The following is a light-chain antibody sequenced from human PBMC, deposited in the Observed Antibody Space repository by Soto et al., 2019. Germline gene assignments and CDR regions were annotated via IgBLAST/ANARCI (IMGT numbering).Light chain of an antibody. J-gene: IGKJ5*01. CDR3: QQYNNWIT. V-gene: IGKV3-15*01. CDR1: QSVSSN. CDR2: GAS. Sequence: EIVMTQSPATLSVSPGERATLSCRASQSVSSNLAWYQQKPGQAPRLLIYGASTRATGIPARFSGSRSGTAFTLTISSLQSEDFAVYYCQQYNNWITFGQGTRLEIK.